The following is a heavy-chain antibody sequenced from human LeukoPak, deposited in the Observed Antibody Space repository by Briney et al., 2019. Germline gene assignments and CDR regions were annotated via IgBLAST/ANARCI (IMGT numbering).Heavy chain of an antibody. CDR2: ISSSSSYI. J-gene: IGHJ5*02. Sequence: GGSLRLSCAASGFTFSSYSMDWVRQAPGKGLEWVSSISSSSSYIYYADSVKGRFTISRDNAKNSLYLQMNSLRAEDTAVYYCARGRGYCSSTSCLNWFDPWGQGTLVTVSS. CDR1: GFTFSSYS. V-gene: IGHV3-21*01. CDR3: ARGRGYCSSTSCLNWFDP. D-gene: IGHD2-2*01.